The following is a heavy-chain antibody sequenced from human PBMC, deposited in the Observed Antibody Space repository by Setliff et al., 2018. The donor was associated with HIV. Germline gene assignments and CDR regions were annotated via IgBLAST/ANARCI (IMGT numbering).Heavy chain of an antibody. D-gene: IGHD3-10*01. CDR3: ARWHPPYGFWEEDY. Sequence: PSETLSLTCTVSGDSISSYYWAWIRQPPGKGLEWIGNIYYSGSTYYNPSLKTRVTISVNGSKNKFSLKLKSVTAADTAVYYCARWHPPYGFWEEDYWGQGTLVTVSS. CDR2: IYYSGST. V-gene: IGHV4-39*01. CDR1: GDSISSYY. J-gene: IGHJ4*02.